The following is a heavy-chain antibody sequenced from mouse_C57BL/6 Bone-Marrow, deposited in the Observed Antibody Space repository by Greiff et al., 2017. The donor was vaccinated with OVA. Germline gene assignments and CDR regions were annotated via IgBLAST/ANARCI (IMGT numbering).Heavy chain of an antibody. D-gene: IGHD1-1*01. CDR2: ISNGGGST. CDR1: GFTFSDYY. J-gene: IGHJ4*01. Sequence: EVQRVESGGGLVQPGGSLKLSCAASGFTFSDYYMYWVRQTPEKRLEWVAYISNGGGSTYYPDTVKGRFTISRDNAKNTLYLQMSRLKSEDTAMYYCARRGYYYGYYAMDYWGQGTSVTVSS. V-gene: IGHV5-12*01. CDR3: ARRGYYYGYYAMDY.